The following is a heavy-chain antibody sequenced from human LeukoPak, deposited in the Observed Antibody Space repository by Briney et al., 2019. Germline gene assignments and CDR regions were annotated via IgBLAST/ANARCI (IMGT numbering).Heavy chain of an antibody. CDR3: AKESVRGVAPFDY. CDR2: ISGSGGST. Sequence: GGSLRLSCAASGFTFSSDAMSWVRHAPGKGREWGSAISGSGGSTYYADSVKGRFNISRDNSKKTLYLQMDSLRAEDTAVYYCAKESVRGVAPFDYWGQGTLVTVSS. D-gene: IGHD3-10*01. CDR1: GFTFSSDA. J-gene: IGHJ4*02. V-gene: IGHV3-23*01.